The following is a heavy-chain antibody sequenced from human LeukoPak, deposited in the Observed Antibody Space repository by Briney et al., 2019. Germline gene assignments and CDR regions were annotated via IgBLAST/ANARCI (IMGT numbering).Heavy chain of an antibody. J-gene: IGHJ4*02. CDR3: ARDKIVGATHFDS. CDR2: MRQDGGEI. Sequence: GGSLRLSCAASGFTFSSYWMSWVRQAPGKGLEWVANMRQDGGEIYYVDSVKGRFTISRDNAKNSLHLEMNSLRAEDTAVYYCARDKIVGATHFDSWGQGTLVTVSS. V-gene: IGHV3-7*01. CDR1: GFTFSSYW. D-gene: IGHD1-26*01.